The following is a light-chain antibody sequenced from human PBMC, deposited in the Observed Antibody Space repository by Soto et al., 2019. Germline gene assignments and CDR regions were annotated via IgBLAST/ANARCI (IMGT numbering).Light chain of an antibody. V-gene: IGKV1-39*01. CDR3: QQSYSTPLVT. CDR1: QSISTF. J-gene: IGKJ3*01. CDR2: AAS. Sequence: DIQMTQSPSSLSASVGDRVTITCRASQSISTFLNWYQQKPGKAPKVLIYAASSLESGVPSRFSGSGSVTDFTLTISSLQPEDFATYYCQQSYSTPLVTFGPGTKVDFK.